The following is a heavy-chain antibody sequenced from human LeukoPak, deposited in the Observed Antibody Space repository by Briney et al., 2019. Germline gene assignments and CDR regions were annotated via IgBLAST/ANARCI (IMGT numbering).Heavy chain of an antibody. Sequence: GGSLRLSCAASGFTFSSYAMTWVRQAPGKGLEWVSAISGSGDNTYYADSVKGRFTISRDNSKNTLYLQMHNLRAEDTAVYYCATSPTFDPWGQGTLVTVSS. CDR1: GFTFSSYA. V-gene: IGHV3-23*01. J-gene: IGHJ5*02. CDR3: ATSPTFDP. CDR2: ISGSGDNT.